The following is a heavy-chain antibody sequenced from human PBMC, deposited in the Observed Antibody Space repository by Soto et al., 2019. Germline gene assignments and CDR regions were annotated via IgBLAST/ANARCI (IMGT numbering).Heavy chain of an antibody. CDR2: IYWDDDQ. J-gene: IGHJ4*02. CDR1: GFSLTTTSMG. Sequence: QITLKESGPPLVRPAQTLTLTCAFSGFSLTTTSMGVAWIRQPPAKALEWLALIYWDDDQRYSPALKDRLTTSKDTSRSRVVLTISNMNPEDTGTYYCAHAGDYDLLSFDHWGPGTLVTVSS. CDR3: AHAGDYDLLSFDH. D-gene: IGHD4-17*01. V-gene: IGHV2-5*02.